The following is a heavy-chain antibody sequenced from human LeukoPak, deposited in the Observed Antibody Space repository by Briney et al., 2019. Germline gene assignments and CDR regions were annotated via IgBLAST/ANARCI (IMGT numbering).Heavy chain of an antibody. CDR3: ARDNWNYLDY. J-gene: IGHJ4*02. CDR2: ISYDGSNK. D-gene: IGHD1-20*01. CDR1: GFTFSSYA. V-gene: IGHV3-30-3*01. Sequence: PGRSLRLSCAASGFTFSSYAMHWVRQAPGKGLEWVAVISYDGSNKYYADSVKGRFTISRDNSKNTLYLQMNSLRAEDTAVYYCARDNWNYLDYWGQGTLVTVSS.